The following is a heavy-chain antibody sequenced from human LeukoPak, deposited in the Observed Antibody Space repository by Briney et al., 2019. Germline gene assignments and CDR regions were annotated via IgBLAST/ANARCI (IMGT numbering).Heavy chain of an antibody. CDR3: ARRGSYGSGSYYNLDY. CDR2: MYPGDSDT. J-gene: IGHJ4*02. V-gene: IGHV5-51*01. CDR1: GYSFNTYW. Sequence: GGSLKISCKGSGYSFNTYWIGWVRQMPGKGLECRGIMYPGDSDTRYSPSFQGQVTISADKSISAAYLQWSSLKASDTAMYYCARRGSYGSGSYYNLDYWGQGTLVTVSS. D-gene: IGHD3-10*01.